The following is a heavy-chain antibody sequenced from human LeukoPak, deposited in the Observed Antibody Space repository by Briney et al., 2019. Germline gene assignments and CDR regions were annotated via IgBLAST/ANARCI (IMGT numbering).Heavy chain of an antibody. Sequence: GGSLRLSCAASGFTFSDYYMSWIRQAPGKGLEWVSYISSSGSTIYYADSVKGRITISRDNAKNSLYLQMNSLRAEDTAVYYCARVGVGITMIVVVIEYYFDYRGQGTLVTVSS. D-gene: IGHD3-22*01. J-gene: IGHJ4*02. CDR1: GFTFSDYY. CDR3: ARVGVGITMIVVVIEYYFDY. V-gene: IGHV3-11*01. CDR2: ISSSGSTI.